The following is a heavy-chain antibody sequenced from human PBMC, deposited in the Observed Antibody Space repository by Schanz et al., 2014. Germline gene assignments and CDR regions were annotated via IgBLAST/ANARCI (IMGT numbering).Heavy chain of an antibody. CDR2: INSRSNFI. J-gene: IGHJ5*02. Sequence: EVQLLESGGGLVQPGGSLRLSCAASGFTFSTYYMNWVRQAPGKGLEWVSSINSRSNFIYYADSVRGRFTISRDNAKNSLYLQINSLRAEDTTVYYCASGGYCTNGVCNGGRNWFDPWGQGTLVTVSS. CDR3: ASGGYCTNGVCNGGRNWFDP. CDR1: GFTFSTYY. V-gene: IGHV3-21*01. D-gene: IGHD2-8*01.